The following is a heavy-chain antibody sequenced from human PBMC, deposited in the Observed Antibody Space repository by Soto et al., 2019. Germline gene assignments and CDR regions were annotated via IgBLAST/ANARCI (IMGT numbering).Heavy chain of an antibody. CDR2: IYPGDSDT. Sequence: PGESLKISCKGSGYSFTSYWTGWVRQMPGKGLEWMGIIYPGDSDTRYSPSFQGHVTISADKSISTAYLQWSSLKASDTAMYYCARLLVATTMDYYYGMDVWGQGTTVTVSS. CDR1: GYSFTSYW. V-gene: IGHV5-51*01. CDR3: ARLLVATTMDYYYGMDV. D-gene: IGHD5-12*01. J-gene: IGHJ6*02.